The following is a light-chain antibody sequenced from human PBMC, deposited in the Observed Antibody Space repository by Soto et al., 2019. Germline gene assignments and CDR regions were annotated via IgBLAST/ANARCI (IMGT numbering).Light chain of an antibody. V-gene: IGKV1-5*03. CDR3: HQYRSYPSP. Sequence: DIQMTQSPSTLSVSVGDRVTITCRASQSINSWLAWYQQTPGKAPNLLIYKASTIEIVVPSRFSGSGSATASTLPITSQLPNDFATYSSHQYRSYPSPFGEGTRVDIK. CDR1: QSINSW. J-gene: IGKJ4*01. CDR2: KAS.